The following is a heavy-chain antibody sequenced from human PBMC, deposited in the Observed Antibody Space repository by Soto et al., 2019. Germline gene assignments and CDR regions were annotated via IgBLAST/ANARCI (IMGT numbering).Heavy chain of an antibody. D-gene: IGHD2-2*01. J-gene: IGHJ4*02. V-gene: IGHV3-23*01. CDR3: AKDRDYPRDQFHY. CDR1: GFTFTYYA. CDR2: ISANGQGI. Sequence: GGSLRLSCTASGFTFTYYAFSWVRQAPGKGLEWVSAISANGQGIYYADSVRGRFTISRDNSKNTVFLHMDSLRAEDTAVYYCAKDRDYPRDQFHYWGQGTLVTVS.